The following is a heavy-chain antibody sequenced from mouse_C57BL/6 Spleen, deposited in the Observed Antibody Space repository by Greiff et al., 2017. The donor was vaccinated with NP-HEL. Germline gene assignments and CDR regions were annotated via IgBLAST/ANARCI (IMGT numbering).Heavy chain of an antibody. J-gene: IGHJ4*01. CDR1: GFTFSDYY. V-gene: IGHV5-16*01. Sequence: EVQLVESEGGLVQPGSSMKLSCTASGFTFSDYYMAWVRQVPEKGLEWVANINYDGSSTYYLDSLKSRFIISRDNAKNILYLQMSSLKSEDTATYYCARERNLYATDYWGQGTSVTVSS. CDR3: ARERNLYATDY. CDR2: INYDGSST.